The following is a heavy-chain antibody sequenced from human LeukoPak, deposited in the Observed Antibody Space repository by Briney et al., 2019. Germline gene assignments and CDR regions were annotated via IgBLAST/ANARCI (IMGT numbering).Heavy chain of an antibody. D-gene: IGHD2-2*01. Sequence: SETLSLTCTVSGGSISSYYWSWIRQPAGKGLEWIGRIYNSGSTTYNPSLKSRVTMSVDTSKNQFSLKLSSVTAADTAVYYCARATDIVVVPAAGNWFGPWGQGTLDTVSS. V-gene: IGHV4-4*07. CDR3: ARATDIVVVPAAGNWFGP. CDR1: GGSISSYY. J-gene: IGHJ5*02. CDR2: IYNSGST.